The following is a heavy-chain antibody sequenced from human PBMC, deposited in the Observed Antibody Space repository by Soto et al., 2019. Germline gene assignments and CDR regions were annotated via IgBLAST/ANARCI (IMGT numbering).Heavy chain of an antibody. J-gene: IGHJ4*02. Sequence: PGGSLRLSCVSSGCTFSSYSVNWVRHAPGKGLEWVSYISSGSKTIYYADSLKGRFTVSRDNAKNSQFLQMNSLRDDDTAVYYCAREDILGARSFDYWGRGTLVTVSS. CDR1: GCTFSSYS. V-gene: IGHV3-48*02. CDR2: ISSGSKTI. D-gene: IGHD1-26*01. CDR3: AREDILGARSFDY.